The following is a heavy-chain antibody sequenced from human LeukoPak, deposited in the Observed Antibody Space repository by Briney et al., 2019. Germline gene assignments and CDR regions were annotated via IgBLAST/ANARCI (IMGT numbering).Heavy chain of an antibody. D-gene: IGHD3-9*01. CDR1: GFIFSSFG. CDR3: AKEAHYDILTGYFAY. Sequence: GGSLRLSCAASGFIFSSFGFHWVRQAPGKGLEWVAFIRYDGSNKYYGDPVKGRFTISRDNSKNTLYLQMNSLRAEDTAVYYCAKEAHYDILTGYFAYWGQGTLVTVSS. V-gene: IGHV3-30*02. CDR2: IRYDGSNK. J-gene: IGHJ4*02.